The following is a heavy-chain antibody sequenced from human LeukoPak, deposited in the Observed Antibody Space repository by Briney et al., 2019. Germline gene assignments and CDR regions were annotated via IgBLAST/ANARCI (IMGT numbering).Heavy chain of an antibody. D-gene: IGHD6-19*01. V-gene: IGHV4-4*07. CDR1: GGSISSYY. CDR2: IYTSGST. J-gene: IGHJ4*02. Sequence: PSETLSLTCTVSGGSISSYYWSWIRQPAGKGLEWIGRIYTSGSTNYNPSLKSRVTISADKSKKQFSLKLSSVTAADTAVYYCARQRSSGLRVEDYWGQGTLVTVSS. CDR3: ARQRSSGLRVEDY.